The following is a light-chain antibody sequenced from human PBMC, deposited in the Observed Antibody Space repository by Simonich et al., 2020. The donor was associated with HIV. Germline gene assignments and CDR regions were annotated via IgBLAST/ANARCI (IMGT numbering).Light chain of an antibody. CDR2: CAS. CDR1: QSVLYSSNNKKY. Sequence: DIVMTQSPDSLAVSLGERATINCKSSQSVLYSSNNKKYLAWYQQKPGQPPKLLIYCASTRASGVPDRFSGSGSGADFTLTISSLQAEDVAVYYCQQYYSTPFTFGPGTKVDIK. J-gene: IGKJ3*01. V-gene: IGKV4-1*01. CDR3: QQYYSTPFT.